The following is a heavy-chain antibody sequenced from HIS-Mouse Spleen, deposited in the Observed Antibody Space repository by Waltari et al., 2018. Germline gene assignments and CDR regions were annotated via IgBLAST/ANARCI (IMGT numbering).Heavy chain of an antibody. V-gene: IGHV1-2*02. J-gene: IGHJ4*02. CDR2: INRNIGGT. D-gene: IGHD1-26*01. Sequence: QVQLVQSGAEVKKPGASVKVSCKASGYTFTGYYMHWVRQAPGQGLEWMGWINRNIGGTTYAQKFQGRVTMTRDTSISTAYMELSRLRSDDTAVYYCASAMGLWEGATNYLGQGTLVTVSS. CDR1: GYTFTGYY. CDR3: ASAMGLWEGATNY.